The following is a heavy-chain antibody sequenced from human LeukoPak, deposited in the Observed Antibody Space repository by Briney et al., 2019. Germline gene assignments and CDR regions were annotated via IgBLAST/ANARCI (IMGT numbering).Heavy chain of an antibody. V-gene: IGHV3-48*03. J-gene: IGHJ6*03. CDR2: ISSSGSTI. CDR3: AKGSSGGNPHYYYYYYYMDV. D-gene: IGHD4-23*01. CDR1: GFTFSSYE. Sequence: HPGGPLRLSCAASGFTFSSYEMNWVRQAPGEGLEWVSYISSSGSTIYYADSVKGRFTISRDNSKNTLYLQMNSLRAEDTAVYYCAKGSSGGNPHYYYYYYYMDVWGKGTTVTVSS.